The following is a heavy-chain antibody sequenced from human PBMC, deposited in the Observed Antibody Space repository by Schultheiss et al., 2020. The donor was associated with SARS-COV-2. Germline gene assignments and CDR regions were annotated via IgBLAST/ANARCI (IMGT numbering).Heavy chain of an antibody. J-gene: IGHJ5*02. Sequence: SEPLSLTCAVYGGSFSGYYWSWIRQPPGKGLEWIGEINHSGSTNYNPSLKSRVTISVDTSKNQFSLKLSSVTAADTAVYYCARGGVLGKRWFDPWGQGTLVTVSS. D-gene: IGHD7-27*01. CDR1: GGSFSGYY. CDR3: ARGGVLGKRWFDP. CDR2: INHSGST. V-gene: IGHV4-34*01.